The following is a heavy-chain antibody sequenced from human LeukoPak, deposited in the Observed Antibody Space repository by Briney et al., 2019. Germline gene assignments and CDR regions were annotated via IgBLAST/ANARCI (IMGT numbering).Heavy chain of an antibody. Sequence: GGSLRLSCAASGFTVSSNYMSWVRQAPGKGREWVSVLYSGGSTYYAKSVKGRFTISRDNSKNTLYLQMNSLRAEDTAEYYCARDRRDYCSSTSCYRGMDVWGQGTTVTVSS. CDR1: GFTVSSNY. CDR3: ARDRRDYCSSTSCYRGMDV. CDR2: LYSGGST. D-gene: IGHD2-2*01. V-gene: IGHV3-53*05. J-gene: IGHJ6*02.